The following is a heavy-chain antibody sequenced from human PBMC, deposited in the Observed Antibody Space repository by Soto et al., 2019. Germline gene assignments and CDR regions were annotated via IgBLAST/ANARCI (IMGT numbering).Heavy chain of an antibody. V-gene: IGHV3-53*01. CDR3: ARDYWYFDL. Sequence: EVQLVESGGGLIQPGGSLRLSCAASGFTVSSNYMSWVRQAPGKGLEWVSVIYSGGNTDYADSVKGRFTISRDNAKNTLYLQMNSLRAEDTAVHYCARDYWYFDLWGRGTLVTVSS. J-gene: IGHJ2*01. CDR1: GFTVSSNY. CDR2: IYSGGNT.